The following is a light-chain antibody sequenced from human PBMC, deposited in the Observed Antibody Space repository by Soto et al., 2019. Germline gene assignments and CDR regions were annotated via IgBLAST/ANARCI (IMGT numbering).Light chain of an antibody. J-gene: IGKJ1*01. V-gene: IGKV3-20*01. CDR1: QSVSSSY. Sequence: EIVLTQSPGTLSLSPGERATLSCRASQSVSSSYLAWYQQKPGQAPRLLIYGASSRATGIPDRFSGSGSGTDFTLTISRLEPEDFAVYSCQQHGTFGQGTKVEIK. CDR2: GAS. CDR3: QQHGT.